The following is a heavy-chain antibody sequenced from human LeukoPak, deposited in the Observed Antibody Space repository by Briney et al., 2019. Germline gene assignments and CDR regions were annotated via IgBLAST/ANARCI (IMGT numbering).Heavy chain of an antibody. Sequence: SGGSLRLSCAASGFTFNIYAMNWVRQAPGKGLEWVAAISGSGASTRDADSVKGRFTISRDNSKNTLYLQMSSLRAEDTAVYYCAKDHMSSPVTYGYSFDSWGQGTLVTVSS. CDR1: GFTFNIYA. CDR2: ISGSGAST. J-gene: IGHJ4*02. D-gene: IGHD5-18*01. V-gene: IGHV3-23*01. CDR3: AKDHMSSPVTYGYSFDS.